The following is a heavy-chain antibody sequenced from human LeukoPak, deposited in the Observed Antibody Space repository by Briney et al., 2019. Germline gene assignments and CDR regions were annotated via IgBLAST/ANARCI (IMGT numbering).Heavy chain of an antibody. Sequence: GGSLRLSCAASGFTFSSYWMSWVRQAPGKGLEWVANIKQDGSEKYYVDSVKGRFTISRDNAKNSLYLRMNSLRAEDTAVYYCAREVDSSGWYGGHLDYWGQGTLVTVSS. V-gene: IGHV3-7*03. CDR3: AREVDSSGWYGGHLDY. CDR2: IKQDGSEK. CDR1: GFTFSSYW. J-gene: IGHJ4*02. D-gene: IGHD6-19*01.